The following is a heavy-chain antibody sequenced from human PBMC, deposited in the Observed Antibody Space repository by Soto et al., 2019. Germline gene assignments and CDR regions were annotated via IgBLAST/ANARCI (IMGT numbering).Heavy chain of an antibody. V-gene: IGHV3-30-3*01. D-gene: IGHD2-21*01. CDR1: GFTFSSSA. J-gene: IGHJ4*02. Sequence: GGSLRLSCAASGFTFSSSALHWVRQAPGKGLEWVAIISDDGSNKYYADSVKGRFTTSRDNSKNTMYLQMNSLRVEDTAVYYCARDDEGWSDCDLGHWGQEPLLPISS. CDR2: ISDDGSNK. CDR3: ARDDEGWSDCDLGH.